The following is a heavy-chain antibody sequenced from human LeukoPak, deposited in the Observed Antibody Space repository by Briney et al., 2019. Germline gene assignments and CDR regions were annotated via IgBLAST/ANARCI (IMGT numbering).Heavy chain of an antibody. V-gene: IGHV4-59*01. J-gene: IGHJ6*03. CDR3: ARSPAADFKYKYYYYTDV. CDR1: GGSISSYY. D-gene: IGHD6-13*01. CDR2: IYRGGST. Sequence: SETLSLSCSVSGGSISSYYWNWIRQPPGKGLEWIGEIYRGGSTSYSATLKSRVAMSVDTSKIQFSRKLSSVTAADTAVYYCARSPAADFKYKYYYYTDVWGKGTTVTVSS.